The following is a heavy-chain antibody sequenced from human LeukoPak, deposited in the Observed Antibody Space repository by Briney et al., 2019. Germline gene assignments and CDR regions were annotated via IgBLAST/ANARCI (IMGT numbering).Heavy chain of an antibody. V-gene: IGHV4-61*01. CDR3: ARTWSSVNYYFDY. D-gene: IGHD6-19*01. Sequence: SETLSLTCPVSSGSFSSGSYYWSWIRQPPGKGLEWIGYVYYSGSTHCNPSLKSRVTISIDTSKNQFSLKLSSVTAADTAVYFCARTWSSVNYYFDYWGQGTVVTVSP. CDR1: SGSFSSGSYY. J-gene: IGHJ4*02. CDR2: VYYSGST.